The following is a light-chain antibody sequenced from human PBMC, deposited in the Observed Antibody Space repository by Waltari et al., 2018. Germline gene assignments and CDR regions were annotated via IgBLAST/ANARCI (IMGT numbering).Light chain of an antibody. CDR2: VNSDGSH. Sequence: QLVLTQSPSASASLGASVKLPCTLSSVHSSNVGAWPPQRPEKGPRYLMKVNSDGSHSRGDEIPDRFSGSSSGAERYLTISNLQSEDEADYYCQTGGHGTWVFGGGTGLTVV. J-gene: IGLJ3*02. CDR1: SVHSSNV. CDR3: QTGGHGTWV. V-gene: IGLV4-69*01.